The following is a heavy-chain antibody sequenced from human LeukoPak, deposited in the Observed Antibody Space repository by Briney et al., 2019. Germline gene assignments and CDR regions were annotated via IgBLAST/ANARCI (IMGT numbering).Heavy chain of an antibody. CDR2: SNWRSDFV. CDR1: ASSVDEDA. V-gene: IGHV3-9*01. D-gene: IGHD2-8*02. J-gene: IGHJ5*02. CDR3: TKGSWSPRGFNWFDP. Sequence: PGGSLSLACAAAASSVDEDAMHCVRQEPGKCLEWVLGSNWRSDFVAYADSVKGRFIISRDNAKNSAYLEMNSLRTEDTALYFCTKGSWSPRGFNWFDPWGQGTVVTVSS.